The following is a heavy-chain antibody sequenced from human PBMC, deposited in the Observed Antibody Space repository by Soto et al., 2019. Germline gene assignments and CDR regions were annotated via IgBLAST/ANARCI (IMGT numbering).Heavy chain of an antibody. V-gene: IGHV1-8*01. CDR3: ARRIERSGTHYFDY. CDR2: MNPNTGNT. Sequence: QVQLVQSGTEVRKPGTSVKVSCKTSGFTFSTYDISWVRQASGQGLEWMGWMNPNTGNTGYAQNFQGRVTMTRNTSISTAYMELSSLRSEDTAVYFCARRIERSGTHYFDYWGQGTLVTVSS. CDR1: GFTFSTYD. J-gene: IGHJ4*02. D-gene: IGHD6-25*01.